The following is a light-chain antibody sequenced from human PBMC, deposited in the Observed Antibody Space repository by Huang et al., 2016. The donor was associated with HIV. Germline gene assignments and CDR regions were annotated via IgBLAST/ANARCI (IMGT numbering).Light chain of an antibody. CDR1: QSLDKGF. V-gene: IGKV3-20*01. CDR3: HHYGATQWA. Sequence: ELVLTQSPGTLSSSPGGAAVISCRASQSLDKGFLAWYRQKPGQAPELLIFDASKRPSDIPDSFVGLGSGTDFSLTFNGLDPEDFAFYFCHHYGATQWAFGRGTRVEMK. CDR2: DAS. J-gene: IGKJ1*01.